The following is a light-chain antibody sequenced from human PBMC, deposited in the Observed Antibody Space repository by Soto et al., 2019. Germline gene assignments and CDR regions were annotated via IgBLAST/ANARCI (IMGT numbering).Light chain of an antibody. CDR1: QSVSSSY. Sequence: EIVLTQSPGTLSLSPGERATLSCRASQSVSSSYLAWYQQKPGQAPTLLIYGASSRATGIPDRISGSGSGTDFTLTISRLEPEDFAVYFCQQYSSSPRTFGQGTKVEIK. CDR3: QQYSSSPRT. V-gene: IGKV3-20*01. CDR2: GAS. J-gene: IGKJ1*01.